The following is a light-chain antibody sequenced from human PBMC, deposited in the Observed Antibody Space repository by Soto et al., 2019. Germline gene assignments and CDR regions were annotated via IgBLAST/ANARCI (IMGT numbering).Light chain of an antibody. CDR3: QHYIEWLWT. CDR2: GAS. V-gene: IGKV3-15*01. Sequence: EIVMTQSPATLSVSPGERATLSCRASQSVRSNLAWYQQKPGQPPRLLISGASTRATGIPARFSGSGSATDFTLNINSLQSEDFAVYYCQHYIEWLWTFGQGNKVEIK. J-gene: IGKJ1*01. CDR1: QSVRSN.